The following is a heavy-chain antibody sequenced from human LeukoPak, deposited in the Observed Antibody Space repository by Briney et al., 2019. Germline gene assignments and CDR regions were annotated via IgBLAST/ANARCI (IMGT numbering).Heavy chain of an antibody. CDR3: ARDCSGGSCYAY. D-gene: IGHD2-15*01. V-gene: IGHV3-21*01. CDR2: ISSSSSYI. J-gene: IGHJ4*02. Sequence: GGSLRLSCAASGFTFSSYSMNWVRQAPGKGLEWVSSISSSSSYIYYADSVKGRFTISRDNAKNSLYLQMNSLRAVDTAVYYCARDCSGGSCYAYWGQGTLVTVSS. CDR1: GFTFSSYS.